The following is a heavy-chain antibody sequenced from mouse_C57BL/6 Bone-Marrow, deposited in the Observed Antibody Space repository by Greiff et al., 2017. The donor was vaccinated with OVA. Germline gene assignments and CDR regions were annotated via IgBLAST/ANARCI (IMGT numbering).Heavy chain of an antibody. J-gene: IGHJ2*01. CDR2: ISDGGSYT. CDR3: ARDSSDYFDY. D-gene: IGHD1-1*01. Sequence: VEESGGGLVKPGGSLKLSCAASGFTFSSYAMSWVRQTPEKRLEWVATISDGGSYTYYPDNVKGRFTISRDNAKNNLYLQMSHLKSEDTAMYYCARDSSDYFDYWGQGTTLTVSS. V-gene: IGHV5-4*01. CDR1: GFTFSSYA.